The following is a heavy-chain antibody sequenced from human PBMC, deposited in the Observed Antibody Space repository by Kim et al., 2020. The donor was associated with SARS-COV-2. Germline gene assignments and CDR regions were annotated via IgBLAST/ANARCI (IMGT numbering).Heavy chain of an antibody. J-gene: IGHJ4*02. V-gene: IGHV3-13*04. CDR1: GFTFSSYD. CDR2: IGTAGDT. Sequence: GGSLRLSCAASGFTFSSYDMHWVRQATGKGLEWVSAIGTAGDTYYPGSVKGRFTISRENAKNSLYLQMNSLRAGDTAVYYCARGDFWSGYEYYFDYWGQGTLVTVSS. D-gene: IGHD3-3*01. CDR3: ARGDFWSGYEYYFDY.